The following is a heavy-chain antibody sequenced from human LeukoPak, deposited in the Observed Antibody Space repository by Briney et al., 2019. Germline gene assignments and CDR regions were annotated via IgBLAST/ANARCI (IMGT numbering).Heavy chain of an antibody. CDR3: TSQYSSGWSEFDF. D-gene: IGHD6-19*01. V-gene: IGHV3-49*04. CDR1: GFTFGDYT. CDR2: IRGKAYGGTT. Sequence: GGSLRLSCTASGFTFGDYTMSWVRQAPGKGLEWVGFIRGKAYGGTTEYAASVKGRFTISRDDSKSIAYLQMNSLKTEDTAVYYCTSQYSSGWSEFDFWGQGTLVTVSS. J-gene: IGHJ4*02.